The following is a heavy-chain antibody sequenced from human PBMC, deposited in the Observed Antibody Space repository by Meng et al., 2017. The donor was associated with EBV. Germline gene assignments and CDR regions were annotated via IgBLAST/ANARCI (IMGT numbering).Heavy chain of an antibody. J-gene: IGHJ4*02. D-gene: IGHD3-22*01. V-gene: IGHV7-4-1*02. CDR2: INTNTGNP. Sequence: QVQLVKSGSELKKPGASVKVSCKASGYTFTSYAMNWVRQAPGQGLEWMGWINTNTGNPTYAQGFTGRFVFSLDTSVSTAYLQISSLKAEDTAVYYCAREGVGYYDSSGLSSYFDYWGQGTLVTASS. CDR3: AREGVGYYDSSGLSSYFDY. CDR1: GYTFTSYA.